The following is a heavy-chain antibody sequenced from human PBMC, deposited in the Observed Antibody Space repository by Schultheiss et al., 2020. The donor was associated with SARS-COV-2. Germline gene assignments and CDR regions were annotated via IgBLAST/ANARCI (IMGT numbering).Heavy chain of an antibody. D-gene: IGHD3-22*01. CDR2: FDPEVGET. J-gene: IGHJ4*02. V-gene: IGHV1-24*01. CDR1: GYTLTEFS. Sequence: ASVKVSCKVSGYTLTEFSVHWVRQSPGIGLEWVGGFDPEVGETIFAQKFQGRVTLTADTSTSTAYMELRSLRSDDTAVYFCARNGAARDGSGFFFGFWGQGTLVTVSS. CDR3: ARNGAARDGSGFFFGF.